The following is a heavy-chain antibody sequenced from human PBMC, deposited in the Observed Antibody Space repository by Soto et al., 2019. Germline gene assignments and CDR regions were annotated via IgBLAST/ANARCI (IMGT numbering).Heavy chain of an antibody. D-gene: IGHD3-3*01. CDR1: GFTFSNAW. CDR2: IKSKTDGGTT. CDR3: TTDPHLGVVPSDYYYYGMDV. Sequence: PGGSLRLSCAASGFTFSNAWMSWVRQAPGKGLEWVGRIKSKTDGGTTDYAAPVKGRFTISRDDSKNTLYLQMNSLQTEDTAVYYCTTDPHLGVVPSDYYYYGMDVWGQGTTVTVSS. J-gene: IGHJ6*02. V-gene: IGHV3-15*01.